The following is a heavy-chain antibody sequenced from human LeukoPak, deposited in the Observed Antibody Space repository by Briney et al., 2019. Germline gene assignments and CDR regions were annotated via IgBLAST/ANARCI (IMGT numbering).Heavy chain of an antibody. V-gene: IGHV3-15*01. J-gene: IGHJ4*02. D-gene: IGHD3-10*01. CDR1: GFTFSNAW. Sequence: GGSLRLSCAASGFTFSNAWMSWVRQAPGKGLEWVGRIKSKTDGGTTDYAAPVKGRFTISRDDSKNTLYLQMNSLKTEDTAVYYCTSKPMDYYGSGSLDYSGQGTLVTVSS. CDR3: TSKPMDYYGSGSLDY. CDR2: IKSKTDGGTT.